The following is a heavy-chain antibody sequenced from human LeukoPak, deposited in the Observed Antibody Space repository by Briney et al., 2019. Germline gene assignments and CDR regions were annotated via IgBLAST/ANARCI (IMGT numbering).Heavy chain of an antibody. J-gene: IGHJ3*02. CDR3: ARGPTVTNDAFDI. CDR2: IYYTGST. V-gene: IGHV4-59*01. D-gene: IGHD4-17*01. Sequence: PSETLSLTCTVPGDSIGYYYWSWIRQPPGKGLEWIGYIYYTGSTDYNPSLKSRVTISVDTSKNQFSLKLSSMTAADTAVYYCARGPTVTNDAFDIWGQGTMVTVSS. CDR1: GDSIGYYY.